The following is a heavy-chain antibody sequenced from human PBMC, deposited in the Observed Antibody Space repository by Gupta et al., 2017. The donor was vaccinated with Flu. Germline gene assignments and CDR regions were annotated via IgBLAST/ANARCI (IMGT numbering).Heavy chain of an antibody. CDR1: GGSFSGYY. D-gene: IGHD3-3*01. V-gene: IGHV4-34*01. CDR3: ATSDPRVASCGVSWYFDY. CDR2: INHSGST. J-gene: IGHJ4*02. Sequence: QVQLQQWGAGLLKPSETLSLTCAVYGGSFSGYYWSWIRQPPGKGLEWIGEINHSGSTNYNPSLKSRVTISVDTSKNQFSLKLSSVTAAETAVYDCATSDPRVASCGVSWYFDYWGQGTLVTVSS.